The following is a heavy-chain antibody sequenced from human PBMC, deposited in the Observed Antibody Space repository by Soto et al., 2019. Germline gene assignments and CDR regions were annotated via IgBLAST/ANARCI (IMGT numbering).Heavy chain of an antibody. D-gene: IGHD3-10*01. CDR2: LKYGGNT. J-gene: IGHJ4*02. Sequence: SETLSLTCTVSGDSISSSHDYWAWSRQPPGKGLEWIISLKYGGNTFYNPSLNSRVTISVDTSKNQFSLKVSSVTAADTAVYYCGRHGAWAPLDWGQGTLVTVSS. CDR1: GDSISSSHDY. CDR3: GRHGAWAPLD. V-gene: IGHV4-39*01.